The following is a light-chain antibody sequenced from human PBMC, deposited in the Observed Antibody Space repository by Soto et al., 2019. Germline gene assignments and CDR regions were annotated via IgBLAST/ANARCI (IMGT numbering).Light chain of an antibody. CDR2: RNN. Sequence: QSVLTQPPSASGTPGQRVTISCSGSSSNVGTNFVYWYQQLPGTAPKLFIYRNNQRPSGVPDRLSGSKSGTSASLAISGLRYEDEADYYCASWDDSLSGRVFGGGTKPPS. V-gene: IGLV1-47*01. CDR3: ASWDDSLSGRV. J-gene: IGLJ3*02. CDR1: SSNVGTNF.